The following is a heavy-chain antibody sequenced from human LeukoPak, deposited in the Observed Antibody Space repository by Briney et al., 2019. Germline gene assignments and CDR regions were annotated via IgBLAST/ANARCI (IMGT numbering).Heavy chain of an antibody. V-gene: IGHV4-38-2*02. CDR1: GYSISSGYY. D-gene: IGHD6-13*01. J-gene: IGHJ4*02. CDR3: ARDPAEQQLVNDY. CDR2: IYHSGST. Sequence: SETLSLTCTVSGYSISSGYYWGWIRQPPGKGLEWIGSIYHSGSTYYNPSPKSRVTISVDTSKNQFSLKLSSVTAADTAVYYCARDPAEQQLVNDYWGQGTLVTVSS.